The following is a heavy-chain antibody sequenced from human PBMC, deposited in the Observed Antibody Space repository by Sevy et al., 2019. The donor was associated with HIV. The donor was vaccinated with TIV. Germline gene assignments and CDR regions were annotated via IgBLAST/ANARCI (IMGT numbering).Heavy chain of an antibody. CDR2: IYYSGGT. V-gene: IGHV4-59*01. Sequence: SETLSLTCTVSGGSISSTNHWSWIRQPPGKGLEWIGYIYYSGGTNYNPSLKSRVTISVDTSKNQFSLQLSSVTAVDTAVYYCARERVYGSGSYFNDGLDYWGQGTLVTVSS. CDR3: ARERVYGSGSYFNDGLDY. D-gene: IGHD3-10*01. J-gene: IGHJ4*02. CDR1: GGSISSTNH.